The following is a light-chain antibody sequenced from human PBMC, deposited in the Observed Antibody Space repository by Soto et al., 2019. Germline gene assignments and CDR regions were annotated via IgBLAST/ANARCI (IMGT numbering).Light chain of an antibody. Sequence: QAVVTQEPSLTVSAGGTLTLTCGSSTGAVTNGHYPYWFQQKPGQAPRTLIYDTTNRHSWTPARFSGSLLGGKAALTLSGAQPEDEAEYYCLLSYNGPYVFGTGTKVTVL. CDR1: TGAVTNGHY. CDR3: LLSYNGPYV. J-gene: IGLJ1*01. V-gene: IGLV7-46*01. CDR2: DTT.